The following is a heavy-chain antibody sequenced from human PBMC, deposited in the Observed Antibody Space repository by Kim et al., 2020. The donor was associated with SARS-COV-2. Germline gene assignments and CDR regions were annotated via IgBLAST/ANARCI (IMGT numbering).Heavy chain of an antibody. CDR2: IWYDGSNK. D-gene: IGHD2-2*01. CDR1: GFTFSSYG. CDR3: AKDSGYQLLWNYYYGMDV. J-gene: IGHJ6*02. Sequence: GGSLRLSCAASGFTFSSYGMHWVRQAPGKGLEWVAVIWYDGSNKYYADSVKGRFTISRDNSKNTLYLQMNSLRAEDTAVYYCAKDSGYQLLWNYYYGMDVWGQGTTVTVSS. V-gene: IGHV3-33*06.